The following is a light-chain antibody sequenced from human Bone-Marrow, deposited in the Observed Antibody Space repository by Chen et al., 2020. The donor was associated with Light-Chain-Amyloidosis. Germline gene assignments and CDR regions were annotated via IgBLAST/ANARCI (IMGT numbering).Light chain of an antibody. CDR2: DDS. Sequence: SYVLTQPSSVSAPPRQTATIACGGNNIGSTSVHWYQQTPGQAPLLVVYDDSDRPSGIPERLAGSNSGNTATLTISRVEAGDEADYYCQVWDRSSDRPVFGGGTKLTVL. CDR3: QVWDRSSDRPV. J-gene: IGLJ3*02. V-gene: IGLV3-21*02. CDR1: NIGSTS.